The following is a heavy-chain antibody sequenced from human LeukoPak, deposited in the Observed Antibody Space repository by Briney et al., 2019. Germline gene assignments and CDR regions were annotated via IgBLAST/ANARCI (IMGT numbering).Heavy chain of an antibody. CDR3: ARDVFRSGYSYNNFYYMDV. V-gene: IGHV1-2*02. Sequence: ASVKVSCKASGYTFSDYYIHWVRQAPGQGLQWMGWINPNTGGTKSPQKFQGRLTLTRDTSISTVYMELRGLRSDDSAVYYCARDVFRSGYSYNNFYYMDVWGKGTTVSV. CDR2: INPNTGGT. D-gene: IGHD3-22*01. J-gene: IGHJ6*03. CDR1: GYTFSDYY.